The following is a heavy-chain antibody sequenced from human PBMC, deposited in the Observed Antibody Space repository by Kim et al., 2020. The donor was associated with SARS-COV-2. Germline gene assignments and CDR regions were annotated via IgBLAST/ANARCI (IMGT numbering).Heavy chain of an antibody. D-gene: IGHD4-17*01. Sequence: GGSLRLPCAASGFTFDDYAMHWVRQAPGKGLEWVSGISWNSGSIGYADSVKGRFTISRDSAKNSLYLQMNSLRAEDTALYYCAKDLLVYGDYVEWNAFDIWGQGTMVTVSS. CDR2: ISWNSGSI. CDR3: AKDLLVYGDYVEWNAFDI. J-gene: IGHJ3*02. CDR1: GFTFDDYA. V-gene: IGHV3-9*01.